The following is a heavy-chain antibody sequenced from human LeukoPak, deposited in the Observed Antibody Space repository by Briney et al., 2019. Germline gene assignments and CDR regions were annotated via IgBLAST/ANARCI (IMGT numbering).Heavy chain of an antibody. CDR1: GYSFNIYE. CDR3: SRGPRFDP. CDR2: VNPNSGDT. V-gene: IGHV1-8*01. J-gene: IGHJ5*02. Sequence: ASVKVSCKTSGYSFNIYEINWVRQATGQGLEWMGWVNPNSGDTDYAQKFQGRLTMTRNTSISTAYMELSGLRLEDTAVYYCSRGPRFDPWDQGTQVTVSS.